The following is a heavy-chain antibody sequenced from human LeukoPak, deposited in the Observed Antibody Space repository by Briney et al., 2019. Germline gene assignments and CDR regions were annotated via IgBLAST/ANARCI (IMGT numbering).Heavy chain of an antibody. J-gene: IGHJ3*02. CDR1: GGSISSSSYY. CDR3: AKTNRTGALGRFRMRSDAFDI. D-gene: IGHD3-3*01. V-gene: IGHV3-23*01. CDR2: FSATGGNT. Sequence: PSETLSLTCTVSGGSISSSSYYWGWIRQPPGKGLEWVSGFSATGGNTYYADSVKGRFTISRDNSKNTLYLQMDSLRAEDTAVYYCAKTNRTGALGRFRMRSDAFDIWGQGTMVTVSS.